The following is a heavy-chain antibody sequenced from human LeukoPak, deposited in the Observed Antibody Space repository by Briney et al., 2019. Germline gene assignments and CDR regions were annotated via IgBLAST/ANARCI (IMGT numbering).Heavy chain of an antibody. CDR2: IYYSGST. Sequence: SETLSLTCTVSGGSISSYYWSWIRQPPGKGLEWIGYIYYSGSTNYNPSLKSRVTISVDTSKNQFSLKLSSVTAADTAVYYCARRWDPYWYFDLWGRGTLVTVSS. J-gene: IGHJ2*01. CDR1: GGSISSYY. V-gene: IGHV4-59*08. CDR3: ARRWDPYWYFDL. D-gene: IGHD1-26*01.